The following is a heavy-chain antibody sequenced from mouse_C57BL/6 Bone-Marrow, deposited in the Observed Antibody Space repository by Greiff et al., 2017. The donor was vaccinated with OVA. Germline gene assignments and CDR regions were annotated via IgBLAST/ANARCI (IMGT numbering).Heavy chain of an antibody. V-gene: IGHV2-5*01. CDR2: IWRGGST. CDR3: AKQGGNYPGYFDY. D-gene: IGHD2-1*01. Sequence: VKLVESGPGLVQPSQSLSITCTVSGFSLTSYGVHWVRQSPGKGLEWLGVIWRGGSTDYNAAFMSRLSITKDNSKSQVFFKMNSLQADDTAIYYCAKQGGNYPGYFDYWGQGTTLTVSS. CDR1: GFSLTSYG. J-gene: IGHJ2*01.